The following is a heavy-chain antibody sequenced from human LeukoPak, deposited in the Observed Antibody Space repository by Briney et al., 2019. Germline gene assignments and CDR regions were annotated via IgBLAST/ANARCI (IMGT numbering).Heavy chain of an antibody. V-gene: IGHV1-18*01. D-gene: IGHD6-13*01. CDR3: AMIGPQKGVYAFDI. Sequence: ASVKVSCKASGYIFTTYGISWVRQAPGQGLEWVGWISAYNGNTYYAQKVRGRVTMTEDTSTDTAYMELSSLRSEDTAVYYCAMIGPQKGVYAFDIWGQGTMVTVSS. CDR2: ISAYNGNT. J-gene: IGHJ3*02. CDR1: GYIFTTYG.